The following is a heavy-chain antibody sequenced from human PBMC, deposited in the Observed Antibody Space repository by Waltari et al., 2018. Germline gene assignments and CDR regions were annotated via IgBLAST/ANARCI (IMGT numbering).Heavy chain of an antibody. V-gene: IGHV2-5*01. CDR1: GFSISTSGEG. CDR2: IFWNDDK. CDR3: VRSNNWYAATFDY. D-gene: IGHD1-1*01. J-gene: IGHJ4*02. Sequence: QFTLRESGPMLGKPTQTLTLTCTFSGFSISTSGEGVGGLRQPAGKALGWLALIFWNDDKRYSPSLQGRLTITKDTSKNQVVLKMTNMDPVDTATYYCVRSNNWYAATFDYWGQGTLVTVSS.